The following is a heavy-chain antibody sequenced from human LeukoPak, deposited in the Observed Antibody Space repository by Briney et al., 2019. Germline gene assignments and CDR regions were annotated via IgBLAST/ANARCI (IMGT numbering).Heavy chain of an antibody. D-gene: IGHD1-26*01. CDR1: GFTFSSYG. Sequence: GGTLRLSCAAPGFTFSSYGMSWVRQAPGKGLEWVSAISGSGGSTYYADSVKGRFTISRDNSKNTLYLQMNSLRAEDTAVYYCAKDLSGSYYDAFDIWGQGTMVTVSS. J-gene: IGHJ3*02. CDR3: AKDLSGSYYDAFDI. V-gene: IGHV3-23*01. CDR2: ISGSGGST.